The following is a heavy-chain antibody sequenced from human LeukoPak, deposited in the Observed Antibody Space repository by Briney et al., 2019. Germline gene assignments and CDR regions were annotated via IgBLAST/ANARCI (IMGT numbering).Heavy chain of an antibody. Sequence: ASVKVSCKASGGTFSSYAISWVRQAPGQGLEWMGGIIPIFGTANYAQKFQGRVTITADKSTSTAYMELSSLRSEDTAVYYCARVQDIVVVPAAIRGWFDPWGQGTLVTVSS. CDR3: ARVQDIVVVPAAIRGWFDP. D-gene: IGHD2-2*01. CDR1: GGTFSSYA. CDR2: IIPIFGTA. V-gene: IGHV1-69*06. J-gene: IGHJ5*02.